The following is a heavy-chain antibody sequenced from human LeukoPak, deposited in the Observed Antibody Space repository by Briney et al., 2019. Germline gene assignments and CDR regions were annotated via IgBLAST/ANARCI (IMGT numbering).Heavy chain of an antibody. Sequence: SETLSLTCTVSGGSIGIYYWSWIRQPPGKGLEWIGYIYYSGDTNYNPSLKSRVTISVDTSKNQFSLKLSSVTAADTAVYYCARGEWLVRVRRVWYFDYWGQGTLVTVSS. V-gene: IGHV4-59*12. CDR2: IYYSGDT. CDR3: ARGEWLVRVRRVWYFDY. CDR1: GGSIGIYY. D-gene: IGHD6-19*01. J-gene: IGHJ4*02.